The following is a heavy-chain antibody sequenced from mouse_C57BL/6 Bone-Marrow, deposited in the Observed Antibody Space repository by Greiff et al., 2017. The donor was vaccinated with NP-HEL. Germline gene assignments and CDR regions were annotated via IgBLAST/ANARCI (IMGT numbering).Heavy chain of an antibody. CDR1: GFTFTDHY. CDR2: IRHKANGYTT. D-gene: IGHD2-4*01. J-gene: IGHJ4*01. CDR3: SRSICYDYSDVPFYAMDY. V-gene: IGHV7-3*01. Sequence: DVHLVESGGGLVQPGGSLSMSCAASGFTFTDHYMSWVRQRPGKALEWVGFIRHKANGYTTEYSSSVKGRFTISTDTCQTIIYLQMQAQRVDASSTYYGSRSICYDYSDVPFYAMDYWGQGTSVTVSS.